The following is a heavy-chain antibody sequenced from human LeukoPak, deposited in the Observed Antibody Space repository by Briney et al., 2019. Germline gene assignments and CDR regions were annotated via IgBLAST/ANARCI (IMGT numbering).Heavy chain of an antibody. V-gene: IGHV4-38-2*01. CDR3: AGGITFGGVIVPQPFDY. CDR1: GYSISSGYY. D-gene: IGHD3-16*02. CDR2: IYHSGST. J-gene: IGHJ4*02. Sequence: SETLSLTCAVSGYSISSGYYWGWIRQPPGKGLEWIGRIYHSGSTYYNPSLKSRVTISVDTFKNQFSLKLSSVTAADAAVYYCAGGITFGGVIVPQPFDYWGQGTLVTVSS.